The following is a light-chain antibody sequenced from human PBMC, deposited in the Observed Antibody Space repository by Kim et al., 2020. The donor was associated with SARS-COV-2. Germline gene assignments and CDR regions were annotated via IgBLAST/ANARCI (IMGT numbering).Light chain of an antibody. V-gene: IGKV1-33*01. J-gene: IGKJ4*01. CDR2: DAC. Sequence: DIQMTQSPSSLSASVGDRVTITCQASQDISNYLNWYQQKPGKAPKLLIYDACNLETGVPSRFSGSGSGTDFTFTISSLQPEDIATYYCQQSRRELTFGGGTKVDIK. CDR3: QQSRRELT. CDR1: QDISNY.